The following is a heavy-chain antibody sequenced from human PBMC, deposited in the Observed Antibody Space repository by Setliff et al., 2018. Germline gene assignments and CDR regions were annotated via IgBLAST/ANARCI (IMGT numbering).Heavy chain of an antibody. Sequence: GGSLRLSCTASGFTFGDYAMSWVRQAPGKGLEWVANIKQDGSEKYYVDSVKGRFTISRDNAKTSLYLQMNSLRAEDTAVYYCARDGGEYWGQGTLVTVSS. CDR3: ARDGGEY. CDR1: GFTFGDYA. D-gene: IGHD3-16*01. CDR2: IKQDGSEK. J-gene: IGHJ4*02. V-gene: IGHV3-7*01.